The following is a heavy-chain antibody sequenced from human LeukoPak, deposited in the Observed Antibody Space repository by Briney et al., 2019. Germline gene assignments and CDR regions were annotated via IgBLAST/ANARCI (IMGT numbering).Heavy chain of an antibody. J-gene: IGHJ6*03. CDR3: ATDPRTTVFGTFRYYYMDV. Sequence: VASVKVSCKTSGHTFTDYYIHWVRQAPGQGLEWMGWINPDSGYTNYAQKFQGRVTMTRDTSINTAYMELSRLTSDDTAVYYCATDPRTTVFGTFRYYYMDVWGEGTTVAVSS. D-gene: IGHD3-3*01. V-gene: IGHV1-2*02. CDR1: GHTFTDYY. CDR2: INPDSGYT.